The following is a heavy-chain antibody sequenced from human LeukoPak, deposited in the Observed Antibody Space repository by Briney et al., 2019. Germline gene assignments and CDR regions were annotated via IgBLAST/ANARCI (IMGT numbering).Heavy chain of an antibody. J-gene: IGHJ4*02. CDR3: VRESGDILTGYYSY. D-gene: IGHD3-9*01. Sequence: PGGSLRLSCAASGFTFDDYGMSWVRQAPGKGLEWVSGINWSGNSTVYADSVKGRFTISRDNVKNCLFLQMNSLGPEDTALYYCVRESGDILTGYYSYWGRGTLVTASS. V-gene: IGHV3-20*04. CDR2: INWSGNST. CDR1: GFTFDDYG.